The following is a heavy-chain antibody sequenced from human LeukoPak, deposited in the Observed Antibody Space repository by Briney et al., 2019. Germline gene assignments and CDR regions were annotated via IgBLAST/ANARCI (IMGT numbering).Heavy chain of an antibody. CDR3: ARGPRYRELSGWVDY. CDR1: GYTFTSYG. J-gene: IGHJ4*02. D-gene: IGHD6-19*01. Sequence: ASVKVSCKASGYTFTSYGISWVRQAPGQGLEWMGWISAYNGNTNYAQKLQGRVTMTTDTSTSTVYMELRSLRSDDTAVYYCARGPRYRELSGWVDYWGQGTLVTVSS. CDR2: ISAYNGNT. V-gene: IGHV1-18*01.